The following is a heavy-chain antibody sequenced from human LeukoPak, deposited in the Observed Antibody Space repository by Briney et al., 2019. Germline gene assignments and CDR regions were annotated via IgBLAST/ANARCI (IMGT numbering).Heavy chain of an antibody. D-gene: IGHD1-26*01. J-gene: IGHJ4*02. CDR3: ARGVLGLKPLDY. Sequence: GGSLRLSCAASGFTVSNNYMAWVRQAPGKGLEGVSFMYSDVNTYYPDSVKGRFTISTDNSENKLYLQMNSLRAEDTAVYYCARGVLGLKPLDYWGQGTLVTVSS. CDR1: GFTVSNNY. CDR2: MYSDVNT. V-gene: IGHV3-53*01.